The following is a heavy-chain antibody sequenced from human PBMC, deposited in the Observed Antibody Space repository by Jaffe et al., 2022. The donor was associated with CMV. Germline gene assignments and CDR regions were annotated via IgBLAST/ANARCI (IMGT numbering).Heavy chain of an antibody. J-gene: IGHJ4*02. Sequence: EVQLVESGGGLVKPGGSLTLSCEASGFTFSSAWMTWVRQGPGMGLEWVGRIKNNLDGATTDYAAPVKGRFSISRDDSKNTVYLHMNSLKTEDTATYYCTTHLGGRYWFDGYWGQGALVTVSS. CDR1: GFTFSSAW. CDR2: IKNNLDGATT. D-gene: IGHD2-8*02. CDR3: TTHLGGRYWFDGY. V-gene: IGHV3-15*01.